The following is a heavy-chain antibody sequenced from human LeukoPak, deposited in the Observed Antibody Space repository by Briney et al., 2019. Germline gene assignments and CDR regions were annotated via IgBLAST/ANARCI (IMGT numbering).Heavy chain of an antibody. CDR3: ATQYCSSTSCYYNWFDP. Sequence: ASVKVSCKVSGYTLTELSMHWVRQAPGKGLEWMGGFDPEDGETIYAQKFQGRVTMTEDTSTDTAYMELSSLRSEDTAVYYCATQYCSSTSCYYNWFDPWGQGTLVTVSS. J-gene: IGHJ5*02. D-gene: IGHD2-2*01. CDR2: FDPEDGET. CDR1: GYTLTELS. V-gene: IGHV1-24*01.